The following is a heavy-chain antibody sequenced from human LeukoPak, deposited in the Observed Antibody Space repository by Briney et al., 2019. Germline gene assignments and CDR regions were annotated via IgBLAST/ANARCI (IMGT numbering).Heavy chain of an antibody. CDR2: IYSSGST. CDR1: GFTFSSYG. J-gene: IGHJ4*02. D-gene: IGHD3-10*01. CDR3: AKDQLHYYGSGSYNY. Sequence: GGSLRLSCAASGFTFSSYGMHWVRQAPGKGLEWVSVIYSSGSTYYADSVKGRFTISRDNSKNSLYLQMNSLRTEDTALYYCAKDQLHYYGSGSYNYWGQGTLVTVSS. V-gene: IGHV3-NL1*01.